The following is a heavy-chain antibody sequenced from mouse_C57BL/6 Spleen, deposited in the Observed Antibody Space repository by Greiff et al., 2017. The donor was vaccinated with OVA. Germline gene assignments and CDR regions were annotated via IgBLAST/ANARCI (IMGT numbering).Heavy chain of an antibody. CDR2: IWSGGST. Sequence: VQLQQSGPGLVQPSQSLSITCTVSGFSLTSYGVHWVRQPPGKGLEWLGVIWSGGSTDYNAAFISRLIISKDNSKSQVFFKMNSLQADDTAIYYCAKMGFSSSPNWYFDVWGTGTTVTVSS. CDR1: GFSLTSYG. CDR3: AKMGFSSSPNWYFDV. V-gene: IGHV2-4*01. J-gene: IGHJ1*03. D-gene: IGHD1-1*01.